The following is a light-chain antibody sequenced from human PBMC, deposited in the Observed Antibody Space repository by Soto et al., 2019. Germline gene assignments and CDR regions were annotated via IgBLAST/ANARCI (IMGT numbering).Light chain of an antibody. CDR1: QSISSS. CDR2: KAS. V-gene: IGKV1-5*03. CDR3: QQYDSYWT. J-gene: IGKJ1*01. Sequence: LQMTQSPSTLSASVGDRVTITCRASQSISSSLAWYQQKPGKAPNLLIYKASSLESGVPSRFSGSGSGTEFTLTISSLQPDDFATYYCQQYDSYWTFGQGTKVEIK.